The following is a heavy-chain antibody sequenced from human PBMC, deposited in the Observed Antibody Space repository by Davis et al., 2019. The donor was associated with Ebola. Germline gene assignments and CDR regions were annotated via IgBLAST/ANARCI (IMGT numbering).Heavy chain of an antibody. V-gene: IGHV3-23*01. J-gene: IGHJ6*04. Sequence: PGGSLRLSCAASGFTFSSYAMSWVRQAPGKGLEWVSAISGSGGSTYYADSVKGRFTISRDNAKNSLYLQMNSLRDEDTAVYYCARDVEAPAAYYYYGMDVWGKGTTVTVSS. CDR2: ISGSGGST. CDR3: ARDVEAPAAYYYYGMDV. CDR1: GFTFSSYA. D-gene: IGHD2-2*01.